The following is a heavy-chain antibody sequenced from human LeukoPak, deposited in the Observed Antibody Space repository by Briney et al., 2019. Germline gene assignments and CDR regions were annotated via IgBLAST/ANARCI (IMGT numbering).Heavy chain of an antibody. Sequence: EPGGSLRLSCAASGFAVSSNCMSWVRQAPGKGLEWVSVAYSGDNTYYAASARGRFTISRDNSKNTLYLRMNSLRPEDTAVYFCARDAANSIAARYDYWGQGTLVTVSS. J-gene: IGHJ4*02. CDR1: GFAVSSNC. D-gene: IGHD6-6*01. CDR2: AYSGDNT. V-gene: IGHV3-53*01. CDR3: ARDAANSIAARYDY.